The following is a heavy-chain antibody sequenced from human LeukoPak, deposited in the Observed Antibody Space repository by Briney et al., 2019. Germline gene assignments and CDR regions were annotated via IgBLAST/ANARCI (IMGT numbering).Heavy chain of an antibody. D-gene: IGHD3-10*01. J-gene: IGHJ4*02. CDR3: ARETTYSYDF. CDR2: IWYDGTNK. Sequence: PGGSLRLSCAASGFTFSAYSMHWVRQAPGKGLEWVAVIWYDGTNKYYADSVKGRFTISRDNSKNTMYLQMNSLRAEDTALYYCARETTYSYDFWGQGTLVTVSS. V-gene: IGHV3-33*08. CDR1: GFTFSAYS.